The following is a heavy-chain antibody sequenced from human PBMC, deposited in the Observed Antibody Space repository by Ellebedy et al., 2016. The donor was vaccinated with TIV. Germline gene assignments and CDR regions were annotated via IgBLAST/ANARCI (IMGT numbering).Heavy chain of an antibody. Sequence: PGGSLRLSCAASAFPFTNAWVSWVRQAPGKGLEWVGRIKSESDDGTIDYAAPVKGRFTISRDDPKNTLYLQMNSLQTEDTAVYYCATARSYRESPRLYFDYWGQGTLVTVSS. CDR3: ATARSYRESPRLYFDY. CDR2: IKSESDDGTI. D-gene: IGHD1-26*01. V-gene: IGHV3-15*01. CDR1: AFPFTNAW. J-gene: IGHJ4*02.